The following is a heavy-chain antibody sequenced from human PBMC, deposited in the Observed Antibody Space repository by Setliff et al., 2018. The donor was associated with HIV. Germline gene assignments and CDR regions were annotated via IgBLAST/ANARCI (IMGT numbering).Heavy chain of an antibody. Sequence: SETLSLTCAVSGDSITRVGYYWSWIRQFAGKGLEWIADIYYSGRTNYNPSLKSRLTVSIDTSKNHLSLKLTSMTAADTAMYFCARGKDPGLYFDNWRQVMLVTVSS. CDR3: ARGKDPGLYFDN. CDR2: IYYSGRT. CDR1: GDSITRVGYY. J-gene: IGHJ4*02. D-gene: IGHD2-15*01. V-gene: IGHV4-31*11.